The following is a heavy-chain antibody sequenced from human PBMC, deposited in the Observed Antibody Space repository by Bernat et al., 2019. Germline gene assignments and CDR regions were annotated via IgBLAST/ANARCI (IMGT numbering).Heavy chain of an antibody. J-gene: IGHJ4*02. CDR1: GFIFSCCS. CDR3: TRDLAGDGDFGMDY. V-gene: IGHV3-30*10. D-gene: IGHD4-17*01. Sequence: QVQLVESGGGVVQPGRSLRLSCAASGFIFSCCSIHWVRQAPGKGLEWVAVISYDGSNKYYTASVKGRFTISRDNSKNTIYLQMNSLRVEDTAVYYCTRDLAGDGDFGMDYWGQGTLVTVSS. CDR2: ISYDGSNK.